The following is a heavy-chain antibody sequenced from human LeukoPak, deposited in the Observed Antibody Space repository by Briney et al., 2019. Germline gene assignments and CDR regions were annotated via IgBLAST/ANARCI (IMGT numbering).Heavy chain of an antibody. Sequence: GSLRLSCAASGFTFSSYAMHWVRQAPGKGLEWVAVISYDGSNKYYADSVKGRFTISRDNSKNTLYLQMNSLRAEDTAVYYCARITMVRGVTFGRGGMDVWGKGTTVTVSS. J-gene: IGHJ6*04. CDR1: GFTFSSYA. D-gene: IGHD3-10*01. V-gene: IGHV3-30*04. CDR2: ISYDGSNK. CDR3: ARITMVRGVTFGRGGMDV.